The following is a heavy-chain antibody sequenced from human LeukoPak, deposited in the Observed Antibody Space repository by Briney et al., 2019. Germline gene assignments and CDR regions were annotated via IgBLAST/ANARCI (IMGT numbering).Heavy chain of an antibody. V-gene: IGHV4-59*01. CDR2: IYYSGST. CDR3: ARGYAYGPNYYFDY. D-gene: IGHD5-18*01. Sequence: SETLSLPCSFSGGSISNYYWSWVRQPPGKGLEWIGYIYYSGSTDYNPSLKSRVTISIDTSKNHFSLRLSSVTAADTASYYCARGYAYGPNYYFDYWGQGTLVTVSS. CDR1: GGSISNYY. J-gene: IGHJ4*02.